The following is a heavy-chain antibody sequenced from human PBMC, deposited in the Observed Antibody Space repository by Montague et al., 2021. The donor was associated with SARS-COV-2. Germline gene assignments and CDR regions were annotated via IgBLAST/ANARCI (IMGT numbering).Heavy chain of an antibody. CDR2: ISTSAYTT. CDR1: GFTFSNYD. CDR3: TRDYRSIVGDGLDI. D-gene: IGHD3-16*02. J-gene: IGHJ3*02. V-gene: IGHV3-48*03. Sequence: SLRLSCAASGFTFSNYDMNWVRQAPGKGPEWISYISTSAYTTSYAGSVKVRFTISRDNGKNSLYLQMNSLRVEDTAVYYCTRDYRSIVGDGLDIWGQGTKVTVSS.